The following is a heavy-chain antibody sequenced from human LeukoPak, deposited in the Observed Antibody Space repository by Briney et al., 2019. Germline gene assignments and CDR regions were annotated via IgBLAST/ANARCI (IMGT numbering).Heavy chain of an antibody. CDR3: ARGLRPIAAAGTRYPDY. D-gene: IGHD6-13*01. J-gene: IGHJ4*02. CDR2: LTHSGST. Sequence: SETLSLTCAVYGGSFSGYYWSWIRQPPGKGLEWIGELTHSGSTNYNPSLTSRVTISVDTTKNRFSLKLSSMTAADTAVYYCARGLRPIAAAGTRYPDYWGQGTLVTVSS. CDR1: GGSFSGYY. V-gene: IGHV4-34*01.